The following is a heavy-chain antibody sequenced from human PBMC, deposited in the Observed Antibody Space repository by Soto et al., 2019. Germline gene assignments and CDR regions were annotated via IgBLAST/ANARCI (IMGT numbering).Heavy chain of an antibody. CDR3: ARLGGYYQSLDY. CDR2: IYYAGTT. CDR1: DGSISPYY. Sequence: PSQTLRLTCTVADGSISPYYWSWIRQPPGKGLEWIGYIYYAGTTTYNPSLKSRVSISIDTSKSEVSLKLTSVTAADTAVYYCARLGGYYQSLDYWGQGTLVTVSS. D-gene: IGHD3-22*01. V-gene: IGHV4-59*08. J-gene: IGHJ4*02.